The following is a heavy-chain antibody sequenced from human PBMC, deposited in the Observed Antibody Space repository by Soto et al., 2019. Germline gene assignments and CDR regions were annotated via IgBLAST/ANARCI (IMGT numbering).Heavy chain of an antibody. CDR2: IYPSDSDT. CDR1: GYNFAGYW. J-gene: IGHJ4*02. D-gene: IGHD3-3*01. Sequence: ESLKISCKGSGYNFAGYWIAWVRQMPGKGLELMGIIYPSDSDTRYRPSFQGQVTISADKSISSAYLQRSSLRASDTAMYYCARGGVSTRTFDYWGQGTPVTVSS. V-gene: IGHV5-51*01. CDR3: ARGGVSTRTFDY.